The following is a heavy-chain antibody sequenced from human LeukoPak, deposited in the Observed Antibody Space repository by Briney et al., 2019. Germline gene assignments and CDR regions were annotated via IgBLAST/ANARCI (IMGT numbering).Heavy chain of an antibody. V-gene: IGHV3-9*01. CDR1: VFTFDHYY. J-gene: IGHJ5*02. CDR2: NSWNSGNK. CDR3: AKDNGLYWFDP. Sequence: PGLSLRLPYAASVFTFDHYYMLWLRHAPAKALEWVSDNSWNSGNKGYAESVKRRYTISRDNAKNSLYLQMNSRRAEDTALYYCAKDNGLYWFDPWGQGTLVTVSS.